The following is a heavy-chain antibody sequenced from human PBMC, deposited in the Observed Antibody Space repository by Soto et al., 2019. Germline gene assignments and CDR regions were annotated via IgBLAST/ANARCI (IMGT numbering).Heavy chain of an antibody. CDR2: IYYSGTT. CDR1: GGSISSSDYY. V-gene: IGHV4-39*01. J-gene: IGHJ4*02. D-gene: IGHD3-10*01. Sequence: SETLSLTCTVSGGSISSSDYYWGWVRQPPGKGLAWIATIYYSGTTYYNPSLKSRVTISVDTSKNQFSLRLSSVTAADTAVYYCARPYGTSWGHFDYWGQGALVT. CDR3: ARPYGTSWGHFDY.